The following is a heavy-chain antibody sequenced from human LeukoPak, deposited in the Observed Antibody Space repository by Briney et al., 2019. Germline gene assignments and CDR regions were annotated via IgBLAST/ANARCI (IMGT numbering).Heavy chain of an antibody. Sequence: GGSLRLSCAASGFTFDDYAMHWVRQAPGKGLEWVSGISWNSGSIGYADSVKGRFTISRGNAKNSLYLQMNSLRAEDTALYYCAVLGDYYDSSGYYPPGGDAFDIWGQGTMVTVSS. D-gene: IGHD3-22*01. CDR3: AVLGDYYDSSGYYPPGGDAFDI. V-gene: IGHV3-9*01. CDR2: ISWNSGSI. CDR1: GFTFDDYA. J-gene: IGHJ3*02.